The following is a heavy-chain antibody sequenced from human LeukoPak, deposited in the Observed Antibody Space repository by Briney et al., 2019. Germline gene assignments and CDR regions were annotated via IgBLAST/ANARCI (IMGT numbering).Heavy chain of an antibody. V-gene: IGHV3-9*01. D-gene: IGHD3-10*01. CDR3: AKDIGLYYGSKSSFDY. CDR1: GFTFDDFA. CDR2: ISWNSGSI. J-gene: IGHJ4*02. Sequence: GGSLRLSCAASGFTFDDFAMHWVRQAPGKGLEWVSGISWNSGSIDYADSVKGRFTISRDSAKNSLYLQMNSLRVEDTALYYCAKDIGLYYGSKSSFDYWGQGTLVTASS.